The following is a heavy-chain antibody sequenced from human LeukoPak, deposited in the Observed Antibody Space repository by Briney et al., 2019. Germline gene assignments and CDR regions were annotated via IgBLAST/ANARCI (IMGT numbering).Heavy chain of an antibody. CDR3: ARDRLEALAGTRGFDY. D-gene: IGHD6-19*01. Sequence: PGGSLRLSCAASGFTFSNYGMHWVRQAPGKGLEWAALTLLNGNNNYYADSVKGRFTISRDNSKNTLYLQMNSLRPEDTAVYSCARDRLEALAGTRGFDYWGQGILVTVSS. CDR1: GFTFSNYG. J-gene: IGHJ4*02. CDR2: TLLNGNNN. V-gene: IGHV3-30*02.